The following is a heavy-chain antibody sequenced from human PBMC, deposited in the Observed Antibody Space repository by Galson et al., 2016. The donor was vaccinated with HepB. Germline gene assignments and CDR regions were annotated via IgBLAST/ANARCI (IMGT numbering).Heavy chain of an antibody. Sequence: SLRLSCAASGFTFSNYAMTWVRQAPGKGLEWVSAISASGGSTYYADSVKGRFTISRDNSKNTLYLQMNSLRAEDTAVYYCAKDLSFLERLLVFDYWGQGTLVTVSS. D-gene: IGHD3-3*01. CDR3: AKDLSFLERLLVFDY. J-gene: IGHJ4*02. CDR2: ISASGGST. V-gene: IGHV3-23*01. CDR1: GFTFSNYA.